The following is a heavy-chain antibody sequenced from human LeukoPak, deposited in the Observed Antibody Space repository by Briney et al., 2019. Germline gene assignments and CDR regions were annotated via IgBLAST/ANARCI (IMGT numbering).Heavy chain of an antibody. CDR1: GFTFDDYV. Sequence: GGSLRLSCAASGFTFDDYVMHWVRQAPGKGLEWVSGISWNSGSIGYADSVKGRFTISRDNAKNSLYLQMNSLRAEDTALYYCAKGGITIFGGPYGMDVWGQGTTVTVSS. J-gene: IGHJ6*02. CDR3: AKGGITIFGGPYGMDV. V-gene: IGHV3-9*01. D-gene: IGHD3-3*01. CDR2: ISWNSGSI.